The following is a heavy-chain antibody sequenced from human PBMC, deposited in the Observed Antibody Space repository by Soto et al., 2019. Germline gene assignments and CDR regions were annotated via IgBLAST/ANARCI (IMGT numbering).Heavy chain of an antibody. V-gene: IGHV1-69*10. CDR2: IIPILGIA. CDR1: GGTFSSYA. D-gene: IGHD4-17*01. Sequence: ASVKVSCKASGGTFSSYAISWVRQAPGQGLEWMGGIIPILGIANYAQKFQGRVTITADKSTSTAYMELSSLRSEDTAVYYCARPLLRGLRNWFDPWGQGTLVTVSS. J-gene: IGHJ5*02. CDR3: ARPLLRGLRNWFDP.